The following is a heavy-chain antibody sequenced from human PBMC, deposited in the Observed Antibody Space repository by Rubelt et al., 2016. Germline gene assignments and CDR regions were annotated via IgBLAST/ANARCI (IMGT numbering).Heavy chain of an antibody. CDR3: ARLSSGWYYFDY. D-gene: IGHD6-19*01. CDR1: GGSISSSSYY. V-gene: IGHV4-39*01. CDR2: IYYSGST. Sequence: QQQLQESDPGLVKPSETLSLTCTVSGGSISSSSYYWGWIRKPPGKGLAWIGSIYYSGSTYYNPSLKGRVTISVDTSKNQFSLKLSSVTAADTAVYYCARLSSGWYYFDYWGQGTLVTVSS. J-gene: IGHJ4*02.